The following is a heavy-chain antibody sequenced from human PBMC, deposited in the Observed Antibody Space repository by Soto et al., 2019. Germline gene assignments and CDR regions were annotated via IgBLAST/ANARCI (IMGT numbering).Heavy chain of an antibody. CDR2: IYYSGST. Sequence: QVQLQESGPGLVKPSQTLSLTCTVSGGSISSGGYYWSWIRQHPGKGLEWIGYIYYSGSTYYNPSLKRRVTISVDTYKNQFSLKLSSVTAADTAVYYCARGATRYCSSTSCYETGAFDIWGQGTMVTVSS. J-gene: IGHJ3*02. CDR3: ARGATRYCSSTSCYETGAFDI. V-gene: IGHV4-31*03. CDR1: GGSISSGGYY. D-gene: IGHD2-2*01.